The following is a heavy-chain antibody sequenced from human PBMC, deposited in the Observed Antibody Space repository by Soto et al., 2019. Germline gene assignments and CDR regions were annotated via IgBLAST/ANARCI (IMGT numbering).Heavy chain of an antibody. CDR3: ARYKPPTLTHWFDP. Sequence: SETLSLTCTVSGGSISSFSWSWIRQPPGKGLDWIGSIYYGGSANYNPSLKSRVTISVDTSNNQFSLKLISVTAADTAVYYCARYKPPTLTHWFDPWGQGALVTVSS. J-gene: IGHJ5*02. D-gene: IGHD1-1*01. CDR1: GGSISSFS. CDR2: IYYGGSA. V-gene: IGHV4-59*01.